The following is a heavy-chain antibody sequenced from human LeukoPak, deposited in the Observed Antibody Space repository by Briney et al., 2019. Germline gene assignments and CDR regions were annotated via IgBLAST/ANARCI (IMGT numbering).Heavy chain of an antibody. CDR3: ARAPITMKTDWFDP. V-gene: IGHV4-34*01. Sequence: KPSETLSLTCAVYGGSFSAYYWSWIRQPPGKGLEWIGEISHSGSTNCNPSLKSRVIISVDTSKNQFSLKLSSVTAADTAVYYCARAPITMKTDWFDPWGQGTLVTVSS. J-gene: IGHJ5*02. D-gene: IGHD3-22*01. CDR2: ISHSGST. CDR1: GGSFSAYY.